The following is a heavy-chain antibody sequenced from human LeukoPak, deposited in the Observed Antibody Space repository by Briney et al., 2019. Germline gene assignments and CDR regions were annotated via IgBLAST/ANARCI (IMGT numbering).Heavy chain of an antibody. CDR3: ARAPIVVVPAAIGRYYYYGMDV. CDR1: CGSFSGYY. V-gene: IGHV4-34*01. CDR2: INHSGST. Sequence: SETLSLTCAVYCGSFSGYYWSWIRQPPGKGLEWIGEINHSGSTNYNPSLKSRVTISVDTSKNQFSLKLSSVTAAGTAVYYCARAPIVVVPAAIGRYYYYGMDVWGQGTTVTVSS. D-gene: IGHD2-2*02. J-gene: IGHJ6*02.